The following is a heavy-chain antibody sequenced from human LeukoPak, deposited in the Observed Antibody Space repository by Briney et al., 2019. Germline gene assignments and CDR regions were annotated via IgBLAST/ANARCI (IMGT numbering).Heavy chain of an antibody. Sequence: PAGGSLRLSCAASGFTFSSYAMSWVRQAPGKGLEWVSAISGSGGSTYYADSVKGRFTISRDNSKNTLYLQMNSLRAEDTAVYYCARDDKTGSYSSFDLWGPGTLVTVSS. CDR2: ISGSGGST. V-gene: IGHV3-23*01. CDR3: ARDDKTGSYSSFDL. J-gene: IGHJ4*02. D-gene: IGHD1-26*01. CDR1: GFTFSSYA.